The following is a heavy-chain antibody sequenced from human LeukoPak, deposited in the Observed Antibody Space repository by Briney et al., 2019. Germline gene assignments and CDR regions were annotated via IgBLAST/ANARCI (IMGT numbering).Heavy chain of an antibody. V-gene: IGHV5-51*01. CDR1: GDRFTSYW. D-gene: IGHD1-7*01. CDR3: ARCPLHSQNYFDP. CDR2: IFPGDSDT. Sequence: GESLKISCKASGDRFTSYWVAWVRQKPGKGLEWMGIIFPGDSDTRYSPSFEGQVNISVDRSTSTAFLQWSSLKASDTAIYYCARCPLHSQNYFDPWGQGTLVTVSP. J-gene: IGHJ5*02.